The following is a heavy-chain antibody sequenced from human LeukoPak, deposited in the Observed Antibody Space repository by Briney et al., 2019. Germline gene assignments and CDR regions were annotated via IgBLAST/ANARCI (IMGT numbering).Heavy chain of an antibody. D-gene: IGHD2-15*01. V-gene: IGHV3-72*01. CDR2: IRNKVTSYST. J-gene: IGHJ4*02. CDR1: GFTFSDHY. Sequence: GGSLRLSCAASGFTFSDHYMDWVRQAPGKGLEWVARIRNKVTSYSTTYAASVEGRFTISRDDSKNSLYLQMISLTPEDTAVYYCSRAQSRGDYFDYWGQGALVTVSS. CDR3: SRAQSRGDYFDY.